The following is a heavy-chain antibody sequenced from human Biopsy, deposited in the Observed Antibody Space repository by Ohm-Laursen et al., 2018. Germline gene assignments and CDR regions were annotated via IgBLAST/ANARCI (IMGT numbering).Heavy chain of an antibody. CDR3: ARLSTLFGVADFTDD. J-gene: IGHJ4*02. D-gene: IGHD3-3*01. CDR2: ISSSGTT. CDR1: GASVRSHF. V-gene: IGHV4-59*08. Sequence: SETLSLTCTLSGASVRSHFLTWIRQPPGKGLQWIGSISSSGTTKSSPSLKGRVNISLHTSKNQLSLKLTSVTAADTAVYYCARLSTLFGVADFTDDWGQGTLVTVSS.